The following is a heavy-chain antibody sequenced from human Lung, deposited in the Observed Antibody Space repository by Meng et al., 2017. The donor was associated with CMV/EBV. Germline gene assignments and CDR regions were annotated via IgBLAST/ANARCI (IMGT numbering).Heavy chain of an antibody. Sequence: GESLKISCAASGFTFSSHAMHWVRQAPGKGLEWVAVISYDGSNKYSADSVKGRFTISRDNSKNTLYLQMNSLRTEDTAVYYCARDTFHYHGSGHYFDYWGQGTLVTVSS. CDR3: ARDTFHYHGSGHYFDY. J-gene: IGHJ4*02. V-gene: IGHV3-30-3*01. CDR2: ISYDGSNK. D-gene: IGHD3-10*01. CDR1: GFTFSSHA.